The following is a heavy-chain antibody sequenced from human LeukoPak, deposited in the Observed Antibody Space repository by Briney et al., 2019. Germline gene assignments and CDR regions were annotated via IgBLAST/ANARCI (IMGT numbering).Heavy chain of an antibody. CDR3: AKEEGWGVNVFDY. D-gene: IGHD3-10*01. CDR1: GFTFSSYS. CDR2: IGNDGAAK. J-gene: IGHJ4*02. Sequence: GGSLRLSCAASGFTFSSYSMNWVRQAPGKGLEWVAVIGNDGAAKYYADSVRGRFTFSRDNSRNTLYLQMNSLSAEDTAVYYCAKEEGWGVNVFDYWGQGTLVTVSS. V-gene: IGHV3-30*18.